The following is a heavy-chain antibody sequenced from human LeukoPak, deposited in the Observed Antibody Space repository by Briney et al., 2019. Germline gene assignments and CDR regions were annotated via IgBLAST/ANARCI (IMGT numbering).Heavy chain of an antibody. V-gene: IGHV3-33*06. J-gene: IGHJ4*02. CDR2: IWNDGSSQ. CDR1: KFTFSHFG. Sequence: PGGSLRLSCAASKFTFSHFGMHWVRQAPGKGLEWVAAIWNDGSSQYYAESVKGRFTVSRDNSHSTLHLQMNSLRPEDTAVYYCAKDAQRGFDYSNSLENWGQGTLVTVSS. D-gene: IGHD4-11*01. CDR3: AKDAQRGFDYSNSLEN.